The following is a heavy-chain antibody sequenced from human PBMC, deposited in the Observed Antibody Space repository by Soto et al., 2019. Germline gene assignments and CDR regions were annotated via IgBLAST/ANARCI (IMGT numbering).Heavy chain of an antibody. CDR1: GFTFSSYG. CDR3: ARDSSGVQKDFQH. J-gene: IGHJ1*01. Sequence: QVQLVESGGGVVQPGRSLRLSCAASGFTFSSYGMHWVHQAPGKGLEWVAVIWYDGSNKYYADSVKGRFTISRDNSKNALYLQMNSLRAEDTAVYYRARDSSGVQKDFQHWGQGTLVTVSS. CDR2: IWYDGSNK. D-gene: IGHD6-6*01. V-gene: IGHV3-33*01.